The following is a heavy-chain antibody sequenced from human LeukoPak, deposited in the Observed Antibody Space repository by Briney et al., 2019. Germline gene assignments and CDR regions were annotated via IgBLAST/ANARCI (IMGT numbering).Heavy chain of an antibody. D-gene: IGHD3-10*01. CDR3: ARVLVRGVIIPHAFDI. J-gene: IGHJ3*02. Sequence: SETLSLTCAVYGGSLSGYYWSWIRQPPGKGLEWIGELNHSGSTNYNPSLKSRVTISVDTSKNQFSLKLSSVTAADTAVYYCARVLVRGVIIPHAFDIWGQGTMVTVFS. CDR2: LNHSGST. V-gene: IGHV4-34*01. CDR1: GGSLSGYY.